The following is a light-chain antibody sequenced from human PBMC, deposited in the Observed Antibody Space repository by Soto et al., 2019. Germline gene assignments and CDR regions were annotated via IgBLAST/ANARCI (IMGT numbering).Light chain of an antibody. CDR1: SSNIGAGYD. CDR3: QSYDSSLSGDV. CDR2: ANS. V-gene: IGLV1-40*01. J-gene: IGLJ1*01. Sequence: QSVLTQPPSVSGAPGQRVTISCTGSSSNIGAGYDVHWYQQLPGTAPKLLIYANSKRPSGVPDRFSGSKSVTSPSLAITGLQAEDEADYYCQSYDSSLSGDVFGSGTKVTVL.